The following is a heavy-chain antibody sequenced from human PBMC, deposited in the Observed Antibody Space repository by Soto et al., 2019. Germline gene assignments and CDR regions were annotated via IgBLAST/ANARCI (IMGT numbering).Heavy chain of an antibody. J-gene: IGHJ4*02. Sequence: GGSLRLSCAASGFTFSSYAMSWVRQAPGKGLEWVSAISGSGGSTYYADSVKGRFTISRDNSKNTLYLQMNSLRAEDTAVYYCAKRHNSVLRYFDWLLFFDYWGQGTLVTVSS. V-gene: IGHV3-23*01. CDR1: GFTFSSYA. CDR3: AKRHNSVLRYFDWLLFFDY. D-gene: IGHD3-9*01. CDR2: ISGSGGST.